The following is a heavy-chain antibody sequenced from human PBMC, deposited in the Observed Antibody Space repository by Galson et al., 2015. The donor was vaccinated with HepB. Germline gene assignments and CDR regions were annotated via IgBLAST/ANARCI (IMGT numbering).Heavy chain of an antibody. CDR3: ARWGSTGVPGAFDY. D-gene: IGHD4-23*01. CDR1: GFTFSSYA. Sequence: SLRLSCAASGFTFSSYAMHWVRQAPGKGLEWVAVISYDGSNKYYADSVKGRFTISRDNSKNTLYLQMNSLRAEDTAVYYCARWGSTGVPGAFDYWGQGTLVTVSS. CDR2: ISYDGSNK. J-gene: IGHJ4*02. V-gene: IGHV3-30-3*01.